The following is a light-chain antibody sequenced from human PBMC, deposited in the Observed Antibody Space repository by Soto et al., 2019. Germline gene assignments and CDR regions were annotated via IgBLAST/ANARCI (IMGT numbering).Light chain of an antibody. Sequence: DIVMTHSPDSLAVSLGERATINCKSSQSVLYSSNNKNYLAWYQQKPGQPPKLLIYWASTRESGVPDRFSGSGSGTDFTLTISSLQAEDVAVYYCQQRNNWPPEITFGQGTRLEI. J-gene: IGKJ5*01. CDR2: WAS. CDR3: QQRNNWPPEIT. V-gene: IGKV4-1*01. CDR1: QSVLYSSNNKNY.